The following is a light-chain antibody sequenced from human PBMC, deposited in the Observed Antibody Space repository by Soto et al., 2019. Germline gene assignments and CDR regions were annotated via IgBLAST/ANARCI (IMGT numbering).Light chain of an antibody. Sequence: EIVFTQSPATLSLSPGERATLSCRASQSVSSYLAWYGQKPGQAPRLLIYDASNRDTGIPARFSGSGAGTEFTLTISSLEPEDFAVYDCQQRSNWTITFGQGTRLEIK. CDR2: DAS. J-gene: IGKJ5*01. V-gene: IGKV3-11*01. CDR1: QSVSSY. CDR3: QQRSNWTIT.